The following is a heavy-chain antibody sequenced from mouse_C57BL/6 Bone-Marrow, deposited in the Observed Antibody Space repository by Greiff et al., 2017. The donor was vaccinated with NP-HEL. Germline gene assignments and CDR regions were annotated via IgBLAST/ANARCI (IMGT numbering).Heavy chain of an antibody. D-gene: IGHD2-3*01. J-gene: IGHJ2*01. CDR3: ARQGLLLTLYYFDY. CDR2: ISDGGSYT. V-gene: IGHV5-4*03. CDR1: GFTFSSYA. Sequence: EVKLMESGGGLVKPGGSLKLSCAASGFTFSSYAMSWVRQTPEKRLEWVATISDGGSYTYYPDNVKGRFTISRDNAKNNLYLQMSHLKSEDTAMYYCARQGLLLTLYYFDYWGQGTTLTVSS.